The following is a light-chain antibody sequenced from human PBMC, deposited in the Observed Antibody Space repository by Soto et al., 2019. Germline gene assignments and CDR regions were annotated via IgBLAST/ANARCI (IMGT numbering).Light chain of an antibody. Sequence: DIVFTQSPGTLSLSPGDRATLSCRASQSVSSNYFAWYQQKPGQAPRLLIYGVSSRATGIPDRFSCIGSGTDFTLSISRLEPEDFAVYYCEQYGSSPRTVGQGTKVDI. CDR3: EQYGSSPRT. CDR2: GVS. CDR1: QSVSSNY. V-gene: IGKV3-20*01. J-gene: IGKJ1*01.